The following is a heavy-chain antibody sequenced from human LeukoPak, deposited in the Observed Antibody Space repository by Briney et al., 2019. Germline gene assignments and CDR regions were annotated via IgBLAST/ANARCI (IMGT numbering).Heavy chain of an antibody. V-gene: IGHV1-58*01. D-gene: IGHD2-2*01. CDR2: IVVGSGNT. J-gene: IGHJ3*02. Sequence: ASVKVSCKASGFTFTSSAVQWVRQARGQRLEWIGWIVVGSGNTNYAQKFQERVTITRDMSTSTAYIELSSLRSEDTAVYYCAAEYQLVAFDIWGQGTMVTVSS. CDR3: AAEYQLVAFDI. CDR1: GFTFTSSA.